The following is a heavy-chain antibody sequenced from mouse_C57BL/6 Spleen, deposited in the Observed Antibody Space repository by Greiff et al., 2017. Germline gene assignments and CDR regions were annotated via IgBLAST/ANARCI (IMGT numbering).Heavy chain of an antibody. CDR3: ARTVIRQPFDY. Sequence: QVHVKQSGAELVKPGASVKISCKASGYAFSSYWMNWVKQRPGKGLEWLGQIYPGDGDTNYNGKFKGKATLTADKSSSTAYMQLSGLTSEDSAVYFCARTVIRQPFDYWGQGTTLTVSS. V-gene: IGHV1-80*01. J-gene: IGHJ2*01. CDR1: GYAFSSYW. D-gene: IGHD3-2*01. CDR2: IYPGDGDT.